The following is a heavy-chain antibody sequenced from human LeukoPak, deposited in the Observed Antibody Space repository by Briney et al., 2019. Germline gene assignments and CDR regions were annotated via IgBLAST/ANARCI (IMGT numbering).Heavy chain of an antibody. J-gene: IGHJ4*02. CDR2: ISGSGGST. V-gene: IGHV3-23*01. D-gene: IGHD2-2*01. Sequence: GGSLRLSCAASGFTFSSYAMSWVRQAPGKGLEWVSAISGSGGSTYYADSVKGRFTISRDNSKNTLYLQMNSLRAEDTAVYYCAKDKGYCSSTSCSPADYWGQGTLVTASS. CDR1: GFTFSSYA. CDR3: AKDKGYCSSTSCSPADY.